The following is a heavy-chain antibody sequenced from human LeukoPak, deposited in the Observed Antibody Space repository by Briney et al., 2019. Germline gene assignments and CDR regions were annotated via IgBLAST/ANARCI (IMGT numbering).Heavy chain of an antibody. J-gene: IGHJ4*02. Sequence: GGSLRLSCAASGFTFSGSAMHWVRQASGKGLEWVGRIRGKANSYATTYAASVKGRFTISRDDSKNTAYLQMNSLKTEDTAVYYCTTGYGYYSSTSCYTGYVYWGQGTLVTVSS. CDR3: TTGYGYYSSTSCYTGYVY. CDR2: IRGKANSYAT. D-gene: IGHD2-2*02. V-gene: IGHV3-73*01. CDR1: GFTFSGSA.